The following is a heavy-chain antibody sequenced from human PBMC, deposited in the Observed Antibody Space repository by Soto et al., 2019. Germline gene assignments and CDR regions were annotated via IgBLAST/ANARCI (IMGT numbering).Heavy chain of an antibody. CDR1: GGSFSGYY. J-gene: IGHJ3*02. CDR3: ARGGYDFWSGYYGDAFDI. CDR2: INHSGST. V-gene: IGHV4-34*01. D-gene: IGHD3-3*01. Sequence: QVQLQQWGAGLLKPSETLSLTCAVYGGSFSGYYWSWIRQPPGKGLEWIGEINHSGSTNYNPSLKSRVTISVDTSKNQSSLKLSSVTAADTAVYYCARGGYDFWSGYYGDAFDIWGQGTMVTVSS.